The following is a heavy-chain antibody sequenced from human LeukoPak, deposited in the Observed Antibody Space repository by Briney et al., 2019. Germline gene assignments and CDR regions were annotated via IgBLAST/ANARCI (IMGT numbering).Heavy chain of an antibody. CDR1: GGSISSYY. V-gene: IGHV4-4*07. Sequence: SSETLSLTCTVSGGSISSYYWSWIRQPAGKGLEWIGRIYTSGSTNYNPSLKSRVTMSVDTSKNQFSLKLSSVTAADTAVYYCASALGYCSGGSCYPRNWFDPWGQGTLVTVSS. CDR2: IYTSGST. D-gene: IGHD2-15*01. CDR3: ASALGYCSGGSCYPRNWFDP. J-gene: IGHJ5*02.